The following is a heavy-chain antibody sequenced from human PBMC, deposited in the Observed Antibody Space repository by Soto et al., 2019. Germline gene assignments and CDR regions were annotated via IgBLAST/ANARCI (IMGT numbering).Heavy chain of an antibody. CDR2: IRSKPYGGST. Sequence: PGGSLSLSCTASGFSFGDYAMSWFRQAPGKGLELVGLIRSKPYGGSTEYAASVGGRFTISRDYSKSIAYLQMNSLKTEDTAVYYCSRDRHCIGGRCLTHFDYWGQGTLVTVSS. CDR1: GFSFGDYA. J-gene: IGHJ4*02. D-gene: IGHD2-15*01. CDR3: SRDRHCIGGRCLTHFDY. V-gene: IGHV3-49*03.